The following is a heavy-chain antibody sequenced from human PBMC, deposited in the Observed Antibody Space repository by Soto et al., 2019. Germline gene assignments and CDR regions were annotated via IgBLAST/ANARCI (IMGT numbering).Heavy chain of an antibody. CDR2: ISGSGGST. CDR3: AKGQSIAVAGSDY. J-gene: IGHJ4*02. Sequence: EVQLLESGGGLVQPGGSLRLSCAASGFTFSSYAMSWVRQAPGKGLEWVSAISGSGGSTYYADSVKGRFTISTDNSKNTLYLQMNSLRAEDTAVYYCAKGQSIAVAGSDYWGQGTLVTVSS. D-gene: IGHD6-19*01. CDR1: GFTFSSYA. V-gene: IGHV3-23*01.